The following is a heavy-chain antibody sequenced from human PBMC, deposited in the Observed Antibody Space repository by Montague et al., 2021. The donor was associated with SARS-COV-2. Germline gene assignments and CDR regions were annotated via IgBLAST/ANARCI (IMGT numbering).Heavy chain of an antibody. Sequence: SETLSLTCTVSGGSISSGTYYWGWVRQPPGKGLEWIGTINYSGKTYYNPSLKSRVTISVDTSKNQFSLKVSSVTAADTAVNYCARETYTSGWFQQFDYWGQGTLVTVSS. V-gene: IGHV4-39*01. CDR2: INYSGKT. J-gene: IGHJ4*02. CDR3: ARETYTSGWFQQFDY. CDR1: GGSISSGTYY. D-gene: IGHD6-19*01.